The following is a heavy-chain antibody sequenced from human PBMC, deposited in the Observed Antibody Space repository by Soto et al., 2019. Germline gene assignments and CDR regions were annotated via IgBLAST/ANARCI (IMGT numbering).Heavy chain of an antibody. Sequence: PSETLSLTCTVSGGSISSSSYYWGWIRQPPGKGLEWIGSIYYSGSTYYNPSLKSRVTISVDTSKNQFSLKLSSVTAADTAVYYCARLDSGSYLDHYYYGMDVWGQGTTVTVSS. CDR3: ARLDSGSYLDHYYYGMDV. CDR2: IYYSGST. J-gene: IGHJ6*02. CDR1: GGSISSSSYY. D-gene: IGHD1-26*01. V-gene: IGHV4-39*01.